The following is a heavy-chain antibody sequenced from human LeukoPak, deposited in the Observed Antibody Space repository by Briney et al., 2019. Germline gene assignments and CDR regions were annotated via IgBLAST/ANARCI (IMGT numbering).Heavy chain of an antibody. D-gene: IGHD1/OR15-1a*01. CDR2: IYSGGST. Sequence: GGSLRLSCAASGITVSSNYMSWVRQAPGKGLEWVSVIYSGGSTYYADSVKGRFTISRDNSKNTLYLQMNSLRAEDTAMYYCARGFKQDYFDYWGQGTLVTVSS. V-gene: IGHV3-66*01. CDR3: ARGFKQDYFDY. J-gene: IGHJ4*02. CDR1: GITVSSNY.